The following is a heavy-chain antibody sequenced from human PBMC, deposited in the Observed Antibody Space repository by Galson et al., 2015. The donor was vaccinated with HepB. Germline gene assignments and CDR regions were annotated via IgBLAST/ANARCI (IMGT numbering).Heavy chain of an antibody. CDR1: GFTFSSYA. CDR3: AKGGLMRAWYFDL. CDR2: ISYDGSNK. V-gene: IGHV3-30-3*01. J-gene: IGHJ2*01. D-gene: IGHD2-8*01. Sequence: SLRLSCAASGFTFSSYAMHWVRQAPGKGLEWVAVISYDGSNKYYADSVKGRFTISRDNSKNTLYLQMNSLRAEDTAVYYCAKGGLMRAWYFDLWGRGTLVTVSS.